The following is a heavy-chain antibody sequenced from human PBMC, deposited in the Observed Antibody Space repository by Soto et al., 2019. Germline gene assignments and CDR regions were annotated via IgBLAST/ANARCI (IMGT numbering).Heavy chain of an antibody. V-gene: IGHV3-30-3*01. CDR1: GFTFSSYA. CDR3: ASLGSIAVAGHDY. Sequence: QVQLVESGGGVVQPGRSLRLSCAASGFTFSSYAMHWVRQAPGKGLEWVAVISYDGSNKYYADSVKGRFTISRDNSKNTLYLQMNSLRAEDTAVYYCASLGSIAVAGHDYWGQGTLVTVSS. CDR2: ISYDGSNK. D-gene: IGHD6-19*01. J-gene: IGHJ4*02.